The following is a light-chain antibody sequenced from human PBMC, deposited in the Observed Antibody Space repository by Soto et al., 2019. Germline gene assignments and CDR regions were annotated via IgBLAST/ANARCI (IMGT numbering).Light chain of an antibody. V-gene: IGKV4-1*01. CDR3: QEYFSSPWT. Sequence: DIVMTQSPDSLAVSLGERATINCKSSQSVLYSSNNKDYLAWYQQKPGRPPRLLLYWASTRESGVPDRFSGSGSGTDFTLTIRSLQAEDLAVYYCQEYFSSPWTFGQGTKVEIK. CDR1: QSVLYSSNNKDY. J-gene: IGKJ1*01. CDR2: WAS.